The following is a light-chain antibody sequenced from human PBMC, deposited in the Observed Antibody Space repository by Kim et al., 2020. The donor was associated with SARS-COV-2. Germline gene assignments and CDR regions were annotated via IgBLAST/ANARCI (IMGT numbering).Light chain of an antibody. V-gene: IGKV3-20*01. CDR2: GAS. Sequence: SPGEIATHLCRRSHRSSSTYLAWYQQKPGQAPRLLIYGASSRATGIADRFSASGSGTDFTLTISRLEPEDFAMYYCQQYGTSPLTFGGGTKVDIK. CDR1: HRSSSTY. J-gene: IGKJ4*01. CDR3: QQYGTSPLT.